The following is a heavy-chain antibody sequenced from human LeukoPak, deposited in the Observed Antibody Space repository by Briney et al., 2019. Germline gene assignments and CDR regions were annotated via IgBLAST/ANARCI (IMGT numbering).Heavy chain of an antibody. Sequence: SETLSLTCTVSGGSFSSFYWSWIRQPPGKGLEWIGYVYYNGITKYNPSLKNRVTISVDTSKNQFSLKLTSVTAADTAVYYCARDVTPQTGWYYFDYWGQGTLVTVSP. D-gene: IGHD2-15*01. CDR2: VYYNGIT. J-gene: IGHJ4*02. CDR3: ARDVTPQTGWYYFDY. CDR1: GGSFSSFY. V-gene: IGHV4-59*01.